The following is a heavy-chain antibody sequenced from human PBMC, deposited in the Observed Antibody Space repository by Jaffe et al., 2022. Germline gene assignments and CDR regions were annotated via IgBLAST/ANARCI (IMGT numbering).Heavy chain of an antibody. D-gene: IGHD2-15*01. CDR3: AKDHDVVVVAATYFDY. J-gene: IGHJ4*02. Sequence: EVQLLESGGGLVQPGGSLRLSCAASGFTFSSYAMSWVRQAPGKGLEWVSAISGSGGSTYYADSVKGRFTISRDNSKNTLYLQMNSLRAEDTAVYYCAKDHDVVVVAATYFDYWGQGTLVTVSS. V-gene: IGHV3-23*01. CDR2: ISGSGGST. CDR1: GFTFSSYA.